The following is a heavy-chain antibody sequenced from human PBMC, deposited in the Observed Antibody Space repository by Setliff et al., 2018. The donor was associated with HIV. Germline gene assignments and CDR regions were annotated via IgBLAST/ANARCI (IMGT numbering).Heavy chain of an antibody. V-gene: IGHV3-53*01. CDR2: IFLGGST. CDR1: GFTVGSSY. Sequence: PGGSLRLSCEISGFTVGSSYMAWVRQAPGKGLEWVSVIFLGGSTYFADAVKDRFTTSRDNSKKTLWLQMSSLRVDDTALYYCAKGSTTWPSRGWLDAWGQGTLVTVSS. CDR3: AKGSTTWPSRGWLDA. J-gene: IGHJ5*02. D-gene: IGHD1-26*01.